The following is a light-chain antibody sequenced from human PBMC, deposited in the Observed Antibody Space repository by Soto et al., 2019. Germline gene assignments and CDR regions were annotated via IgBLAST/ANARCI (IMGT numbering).Light chain of an antibody. CDR2: KAS. CDR1: QSISDW. J-gene: IGKJ1*01. V-gene: IGKV1-5*03. CDR3: QQSNSDSRT. Sequence: IPMTQSPSTLSASVGDRVTIPCRASQSISDWLAWYQQKPGKAPNLLIYKASSLESGVPSRFSGSGSGTEFTLTINSLQPDDLAPYYCQQSNSDSRTFAQGTKVDIK.